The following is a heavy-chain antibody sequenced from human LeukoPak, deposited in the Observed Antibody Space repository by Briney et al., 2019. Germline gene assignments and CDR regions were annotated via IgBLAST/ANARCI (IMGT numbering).Heavy chain of an antibody. D-gene: IGHD3-10*01. J-gene: IGHJ5*02. CDR3: AKVILSGSYIEGNWFDP. CDR2: ISGSGGST. V-gene: IGHV3-23*01. CDR1: GFTFSSYA. Sequence: GGSLRLSCAASGFTFSSYAMSWVRQAPGKGLEWVSAISGSGGSTYYADSVKGRFTISRDNSKNTLYLQMNSLRVEDTAVYYCAKVILSGSYIEGNWFDPWGQGTLVTVSS.